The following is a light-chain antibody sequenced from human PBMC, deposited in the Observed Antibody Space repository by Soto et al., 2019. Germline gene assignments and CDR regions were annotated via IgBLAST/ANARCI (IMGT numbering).Light chain of an antibody. CDR1: QGISNS. CDR2: GAS. Sequence: DIQMTQSPSSLSASVGERVTITCRPSQGISNSLAWYQQKPGKVPKLLIHGASTLQSGVPSRFSGSGSGTEFTLTISSLQPEDFATYYCQQLNNYPRTFGHGTRLEIK. J-gene: IGKJ5*01. V-gene: IGKV1-27*01. CDR3: QQLNNYPRT.